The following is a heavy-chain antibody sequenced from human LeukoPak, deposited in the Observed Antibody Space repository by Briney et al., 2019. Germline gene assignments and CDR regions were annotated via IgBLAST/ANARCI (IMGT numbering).Heavy chain of an antibody. CDR2: INHSGST. CDR1: RGSFSGYY. Sequence: PSETLSLTCAVYRGSFSGYYWSWIRQPPGKGLEWIGEINHSGSTNYNPSLKSRVTISVDTSKNQFSLKLSSVTAADTAVYYCASQYYYYGMDVWGQGTTVTVSS. CDR3: ASQYYYYGMDV. V-gene: IGHV4-34*01. J-gene: IGHJ6*02.